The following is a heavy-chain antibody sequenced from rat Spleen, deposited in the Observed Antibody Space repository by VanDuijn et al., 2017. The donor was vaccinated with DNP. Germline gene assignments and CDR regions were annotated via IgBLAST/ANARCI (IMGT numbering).Heavy chain of an antibody. V-gene: IGHV5-25*01. CDR2: ISTSGGST. D-gene: IGHD1-2*01. CDR3: ARGPYYYSSYIYSYAMDA. J-gene: IGHJ4*01. Sequence: EVQLVESGGGLVQPGRSLKLSCAASGFTFSNYDMAWVRQAPTKGLEWVASISTSGGSTYYRDSVKGRFTVSRDNAKSTLYLQMDSLRSEDTATYYCARGPYYYSSYIYSYAMDAWGQGTSVTVSS. CDR1: GFTFSNYD.